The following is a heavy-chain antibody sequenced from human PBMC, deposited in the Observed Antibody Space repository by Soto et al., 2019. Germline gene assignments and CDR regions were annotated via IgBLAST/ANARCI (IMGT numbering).Heavy chain of an antibody. J-gene: IGHJ4*02. CDR3: ARVREFGTTNDYFDY. CDR1: GGAFSSYA. V-gene: IGHV5-10-1*01. Sequence: ASVKVSCKASGGAFSSYAISWVRQMPGKGLEWMGRIDPSDSDTNYSPSFQGHVTISADKSISTAYLQWSSLKASDTAMYYCARVREFGTTNDYFDYWGQGTLVTVSS. D-gene: IGHD1-7*01. CDR2: IDPSDSDT.